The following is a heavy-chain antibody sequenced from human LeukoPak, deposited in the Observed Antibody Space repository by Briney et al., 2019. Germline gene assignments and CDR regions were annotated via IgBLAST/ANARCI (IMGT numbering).Heavy chain of an antibody. CDR2: IKQDGSDK. V-gene: IGHV3-7*05. CDR3: ARDSIPGYDSSGYMVAFDI. Sequence: GGSLRLPCAASRFTFNNYWMTWVRQAPGKGLEWVANIKQDGSDKYYVDSVKGRFTISRDNAKNSLYLQMNSLRAEDTAVYYCARDSIPGYDSSGYMVAFDIWGQGTMVTVSS. J-gene: IGHJ3*02. D-gene: IGHD3-22*01. CDR1: RFTFNNYW.